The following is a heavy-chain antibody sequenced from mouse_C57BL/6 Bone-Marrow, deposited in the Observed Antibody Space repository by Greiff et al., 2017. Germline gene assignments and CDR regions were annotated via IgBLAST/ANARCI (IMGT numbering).Heavy chain of an antibody. CDR3: ARHGYDGGYAMDY. CDR1: GFTFSSYG. CDR2: ISSGGSYT. Sequence: EVKLMESGGDLVKPGGSLKLSCAASGFTFSSYGMSWVRQTPDKRLEWVATISSGGSYTYYPDSVKGRFTISRDNAKNTLYLQMSSLKSEDTAMYYCARHGYDGGYAMDYWGQGTSVTVSS. J-gene: IGHJ4*01. V-gene: IGHV5-6*01. D-gene: IGHD2-2*01.